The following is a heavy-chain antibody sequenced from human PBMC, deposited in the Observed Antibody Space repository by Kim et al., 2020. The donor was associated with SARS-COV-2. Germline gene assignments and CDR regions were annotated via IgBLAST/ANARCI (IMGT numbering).Heavy chain of an antibody. CDR1: GFTFSDYW. CDR3: ARDKH. J-gene: IGHJ4*02. CDR2: IKKDGSDG. V-gene: IGHV3-7*03. Sequence: GGSLRLSCVASGFTFSDYWMSWVRQAPGKGPEWVANIKKDGSDGYYMDSVRGRFTISRDNAKNSLYLQMNSLRAEDTAVYYCARDKHWGQGTLLTVSS.